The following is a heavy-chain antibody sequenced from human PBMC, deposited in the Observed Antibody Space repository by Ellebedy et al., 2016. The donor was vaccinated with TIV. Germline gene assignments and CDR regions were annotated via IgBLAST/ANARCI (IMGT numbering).Heavy chain of an antibody. D-gene: IGHD4-23*01. CDR2: ISDGGGRT. Sequence: GGSLRLSXAASGFAFSTYGMTWVRQAPGKGLEWVAGISDGGGRTYYADSVKGRFTISRDNSKNTLYLQMNSLRAEDTAVYYYARSMGSTVDHVYWYFDLWGRGTLVTVSS. V-gene: IGHV3-23*01. CDR1: GFAFSTYG. J-gene: IGHJ2*01. CDR3: ARSMGSTVDHVYWYFDL.